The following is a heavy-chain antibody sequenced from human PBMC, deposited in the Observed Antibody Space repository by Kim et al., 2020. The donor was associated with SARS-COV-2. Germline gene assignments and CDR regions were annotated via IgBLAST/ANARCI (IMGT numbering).Heavy chain of an antibody. CDR3: AIYSGSGSYYTSPFDY. CDR2: ISAYNGNT. D-gene: IGHD3-10*01. V-gene: IGHV1-18*01. Sequence: ASVKVSCKASGYTFTSYGISWVRQAPGQGLEWMGWISAYNGNTNYAQKLQGRVTMTTDTSTSTAYMELRSLRSDDTAVYYCAIYSGSGSYYTSPFDYWGQGTLVTVSS. J-gene: IGHJ4*02. CDR1: GYTFTSYG.